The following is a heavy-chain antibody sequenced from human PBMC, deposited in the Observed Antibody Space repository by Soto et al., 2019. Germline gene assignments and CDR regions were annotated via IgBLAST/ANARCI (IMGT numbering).Heavy chain of an antibody. CDR2: INTDGRSR. CDR1: GFTFSSNW. V-gene: IGHV3-74*01. CDR3: ARDGEGF. Sequence: EVQLVESGGGLVQPGGSLRLSCAASGFTFSSNWMHWVRRVPGRGLVWVSRINTDGRSRDYVDSVKGRFTVSRDNAKNTLYLQMNSLRVEDTAVYYCARDGEGFWGQGTQVTVSS. D-gene: IGHD2-21*01. J-gene: IGHJ4*02.